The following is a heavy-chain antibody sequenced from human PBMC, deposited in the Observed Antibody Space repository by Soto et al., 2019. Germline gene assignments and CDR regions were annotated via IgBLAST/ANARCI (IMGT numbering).Heavy chain of an antibody. CDR1: GYTFISYG. J-gene: IGHJ6*02. V-gene: IGHV1-18*04. Sequence: ASLKVSCKTSGYTFISYGVSWVRQTPGQGLEWMGWISAYNANTNYAQKLQGRVTMTTDTSTSTAYMELRSLRSDDTAVYYCARDRRTTAYYYYGTDVWGQGTTVTVSS. CDR3: ARDRRTTAYYYYGTDV. CDR2: ISAYNANT. D-gene: IGHD1-1*01.